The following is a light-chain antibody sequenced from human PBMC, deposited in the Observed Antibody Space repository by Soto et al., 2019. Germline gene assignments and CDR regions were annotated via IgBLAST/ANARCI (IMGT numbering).Light chain of an antibody. CDR1: SSDVGGYNS. V-gene: IGLV2-8*01. Sequence: QSALTQPPSASGSPGQSVTITCTETSSDVGGYNSVSWYQQHPGKAPQLMIYEVTKRPSGVPARFSGSKSGNTASLTVSGLQGEDEADYYCSSYAGNNNLVFGGGTKLTVL. CDR3: SSYAGNNNLV. CDR2: EVT. J-gene: IGLJ3*02.